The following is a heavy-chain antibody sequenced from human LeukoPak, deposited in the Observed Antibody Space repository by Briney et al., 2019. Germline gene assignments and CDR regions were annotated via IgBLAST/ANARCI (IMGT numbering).Heavy chain of an antibody. CDR2: INSGGT. J-gene: IGHJ4*02. CDR3: ARNGDYDY. Sequence: PGGSLRLSCEASGFTFRTYGMTWVRQAPGKGLEWVSVINSGGTYYADSVKGRFSISRDNSKNTLYLQMSSLRAEDTAVYYCARNGDYDYWGQGTLVTVSS. V-gene: IGHV3-53*01. D-gene: IGHD4-17*01. CDR1: GFTFRTYG.